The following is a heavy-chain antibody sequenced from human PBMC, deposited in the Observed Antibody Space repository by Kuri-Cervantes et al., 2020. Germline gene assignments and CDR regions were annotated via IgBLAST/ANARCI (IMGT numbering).Heavy chain of an antibody. V-gene: IGHV4-39*07. J-gene: IGHJ4*02. CDR1: GGSISSSSLY. CDR3: AEGVATGPLDY. Sequence: SETLSLTCTVSGGSISSSSLYWGWIRQPPGKGLEWIGYIYHSGSTYYNPSLKSRVTISVDTSKNQFSLKLSSVTAADTAVYYCAEGVATGPLDYWGQGTLVTVSS. CDR2: IYHSGST. D-gene: IGHD5-12*01.